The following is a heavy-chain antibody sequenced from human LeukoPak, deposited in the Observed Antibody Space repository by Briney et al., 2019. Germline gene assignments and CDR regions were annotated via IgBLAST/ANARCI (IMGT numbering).Heavy chain of an antibody. Sequence: SVKVSCKASGGTFSSYAISWVRQAPGQGLEWMGGIIPIFGTANYAQKFQGRVTITADESTSTAYMELSSLRSEDTAVYYCARAELGIDDAFDIWGQGTMVTVSS. V-gene: IGHV1-69*01. CDR3: ARAELGIDDAFDI. CDR1: GGTFSSYA. D-gene: IGHD7-27*01. J-gene: IGHJ3*02. CDR2: IIPIFGTA.